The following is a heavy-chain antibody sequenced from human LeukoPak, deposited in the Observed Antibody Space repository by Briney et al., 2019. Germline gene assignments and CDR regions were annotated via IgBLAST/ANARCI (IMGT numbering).Heavy chain of an antibody. CDR2: IYPGDSDT. CDR3: ARGRFPNWFDP. D-gene: IGHD3-3*01. CDR1: GYSFTTYW. J-gene: IGHJ5*02. V-gene: IGHV5-51*01. Sequence: GESLRISCKGSGYSFTTYWIGWVRQMPGKGLEWVGIIYPGDSDTRYCPSFQGQVTISADKSISTAYLQWSSLKASDTAMYYCARGRFPNWFDPWGQGTLVTVSS.